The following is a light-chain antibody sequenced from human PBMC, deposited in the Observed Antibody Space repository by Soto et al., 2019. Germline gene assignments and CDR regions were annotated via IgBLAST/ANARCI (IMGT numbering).Light chain of an antibody. Sequence: EIVMTQSPATLSVSPGERATLSCRASQSVSSNLAWYQQKPGQAPRLLIYGASTRAPGIPARFSGSGSVTEFTLTISSLQSEDFAVYYCQQYNNWPRGTFGQGTKLEIK. CDR2: GAS. CDR3: QQYNNWPRGT. CDR1: QSVSSN. V-gene: IGKV3-15*01. J-gene: IGKJ2*02.